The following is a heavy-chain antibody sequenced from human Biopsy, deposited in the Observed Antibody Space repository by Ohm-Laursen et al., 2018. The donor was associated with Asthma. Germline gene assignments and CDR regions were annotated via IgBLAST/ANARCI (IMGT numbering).Heavy chain of an antibody. V-gene: IGHV3-53*01. CDR2: IYSGGTT. J-gene: IGHJ4*02. CDR1: GFSVSNNY. CDR3: GRDMGGFGSGWFPVEF. Sequence: SLRLSCAASGFSVSNNYMSWVRQAPGKGLEWFSVIYSGGTTYYADSVKGRFTISRDSSKNTLYLQMNSLRAEDTALYHCGRDMGGFGSGWFPVEFWGQGTLVTVSS. D-gene: IGHD6-19*01.